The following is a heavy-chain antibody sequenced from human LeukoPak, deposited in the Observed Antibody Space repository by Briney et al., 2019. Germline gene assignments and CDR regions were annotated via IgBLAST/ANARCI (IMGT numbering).Heavy chain of an antibody. CDR3: AKGLGFMPQFDY. CDR1: GFTFTTEA. Sequence: GGSLRLSCAASGFTFTTEAMTWVRQAPGKGLEWVSTISDDGRNTYYADSVKGRFTISRDNSKNIVYLQMNSLRAEDTAFYYCAKGLGFMPQFDYWGQGTLVAVSS. V-gene: IGHV3-23*01. J-gene: IGHJ4*02. D-gene: IGHD6-19*01. CDR2: ISDDGRNT.